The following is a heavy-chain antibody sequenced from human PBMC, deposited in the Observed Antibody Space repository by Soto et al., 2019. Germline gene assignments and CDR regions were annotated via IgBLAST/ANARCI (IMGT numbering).Heavy chain of an antibody. V-gene: IGHV4-39*01. CDR1: GGSIISGSYY. D-gene: IGHD2-8*02. CDR3: ARHHTGADRDAFHPDWFDP. CDR2: IYDSGST. Sequence: PSETLSLTCIVSGGSIISGSYYWGWIRQPPGKGLEWIGSIYDSGSTYYNLSLKSRVTIEVDTSKRQFSLKLTSVTAADTAVYYCARHHTGADRDAFHPDWFDPSGQGTPVTVSS. J-gene: IGHJ5*02.